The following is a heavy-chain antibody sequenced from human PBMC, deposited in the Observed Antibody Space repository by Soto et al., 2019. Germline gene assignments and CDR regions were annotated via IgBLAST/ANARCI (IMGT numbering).Heavy chain of an antibody. V-gene: IGHV3-23*01. J-gene: IGHJ4*02. CDR2: ISDTDGDR. D-gene: IGHD3-10*01. Sequence: EVQLLESGGGLVQPGGSLRLSCGGSGFSFSNYAMSWVRQAPGKGLEWVSGISDTDGDRKYADSVRGRFTISRDNSKNTLYLQMSSLRAEDSAVYYCARGSRDSYPGSRIFDLWGRGTRVTVSS. CDR3: ARGSRDSYPGSRIFDL. CDR1: GFSFSNYA.